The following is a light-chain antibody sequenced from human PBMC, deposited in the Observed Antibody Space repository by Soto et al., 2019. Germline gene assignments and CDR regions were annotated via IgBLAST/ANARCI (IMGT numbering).Light chain of an antibody. V-gene: IGLV2-14*01. J-gene: IGLJ1*01. CDR1: SSDVGVYNH. CDR3: SAYTSSSTYV. Sequence: QSALTQPASVSGSPGQSITISCTGTSSDVGVYNHVSWYQHHPGKAPQLMIYEVTHRPSGVSHRFSGSKSGNTASLTISGLQAEDEAHYYCSAYTSSSTYVFGTGTKLTVL. CDR2: EVT.